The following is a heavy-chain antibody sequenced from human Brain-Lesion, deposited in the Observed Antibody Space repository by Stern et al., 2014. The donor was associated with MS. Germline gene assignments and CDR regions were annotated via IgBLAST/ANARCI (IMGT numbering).Heavy chain of an antibody. CDR3: ARDHFTTSLDV. CDR1: GGSISRDNYY. D-gene: IGHD2-2*01. CDR2: IYYSGTT. J-gene: IGHJ6*02. Sequence: QVQLQESGPGLVKPSQTLSLTCTVSGGSISRDNYYWTWIRQPPGQGLEWIGHIYYSGTTYYNPSLKSRVSITVDTSKNLFSLRLSSVTAADTAVYYCARDHFTTSLDVWGHGTTVTVS. V-gene: IGHV4-31*03.